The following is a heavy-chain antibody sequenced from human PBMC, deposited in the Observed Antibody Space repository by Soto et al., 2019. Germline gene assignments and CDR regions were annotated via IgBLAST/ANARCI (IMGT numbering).Heavy chain of an antibody. CDR2: ISGSGGST. Sequence: WGSLRLSCAASGFTFISYAISFFRHSPFKWLEWVSAISGSGGSTYYADSVKGRFTISRDNSKNTLYLQMNSLRAEDTAVYYCAKGARASNNRYYYYYGMDVWGQGTTVTVS. D-gene: IGHD4-4*01. V-gene: IGHV3-23*01. CDR1: GFTFISYA. CDR3: AKGARASNNRYYYYYGMDV. J-gene: IGHJ6*02.